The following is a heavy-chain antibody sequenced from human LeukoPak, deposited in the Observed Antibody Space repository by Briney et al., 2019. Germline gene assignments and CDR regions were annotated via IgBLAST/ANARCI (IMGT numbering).Heavy chain of an antibody. CDR1: GGSISSGGYY. CDR2: IYYSGST. J-gene: IGHJ4*02. V-gene: IGHV4-61*08. CDR3: ARDSPSQFDY. Sequence: SETLSLTCTVSGGSISSGGYYWSWIRQHPGKGLEWIGYIYYSGSTNYNPSLKSRVTISVDTSKNQFSLKLSSVTAADTAVYYCARDSPSQFDYWGQGTLVTVSS.